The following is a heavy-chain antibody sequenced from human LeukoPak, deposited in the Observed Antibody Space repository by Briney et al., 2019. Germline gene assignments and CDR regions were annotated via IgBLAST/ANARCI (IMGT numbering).Heavy chain of an antibody. CDR1: GFTFSSYA. D-gene: IGHD2-15*01. Sequence: GGSLRLSCAASGFTFSSYAMSWVRHAPRKGLEWVSAISGSGGSTYYADSVKGRFTISRDNSKNTLYLQMNSLRAEDTAVYYCAKPAVYCSGGSCYFDYWGQGTLVTVSS. J-gene: IGHJ4*02. V-gene: IGHV3-23*01. CDR3: AKPAVYCSGGSCYFDY. CDR2: ISGSGGST.